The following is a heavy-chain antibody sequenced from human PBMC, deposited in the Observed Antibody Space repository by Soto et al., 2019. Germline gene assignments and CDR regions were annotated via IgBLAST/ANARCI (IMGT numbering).Heavy chain of an antibody. Sequence: QVQLVQSGAEVKKPGSSVKVSCKASGGTFSSYTISWVRQAPGQGLEWMGRIIPILGIANYAQKFQGRVTITADKSTSTAYMERSSLRSEDTAVYYCARDRGGSSWSHNYYYYMDVWGKGTTVTVSS. CDR1: GGTFSSYT. CDR2: IIPILGIA. V-gene: IGHV1-69*08. D-gene: IGHD6-13*01. CDR3: ARDRGGSSWSHNYYYYMDV. J-gene: IGHJ6*03.